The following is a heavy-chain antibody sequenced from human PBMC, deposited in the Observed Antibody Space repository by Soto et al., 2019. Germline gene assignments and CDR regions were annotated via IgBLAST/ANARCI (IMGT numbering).Heavy chain of an antibody. V-gene: IGHV4-31*03. CDR3: ARAPIRSTNWKAPEGMDV. CDR2: IYYSGST. CDR1: GGSISSGGYY. Sequence: QVQLQEPGPGLVKPSQTLSLTCTVSGGSISSGGYYWSWIRQHPVKGLEWIGYIYYSGSTYYNPSLNSRVTILVDTSKNQFSLKMSSVTAADPAVYYCARAPIRSTNWKAPEGMDVWGQGTTVTVSS. J-gene: IGHJ6*02. D-gene: IGHD2-2*01.